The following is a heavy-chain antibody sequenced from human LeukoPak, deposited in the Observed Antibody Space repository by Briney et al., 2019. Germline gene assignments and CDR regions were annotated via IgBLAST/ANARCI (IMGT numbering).Heavy chain of an antibody. J-gene: IGHJ4*02. D-gene: IGHD5-12*01. Sequence: GGSLRLSCTASGFTFCDYAMSWVRQAPGKGLEWVGFIRSKAYGGTTEYAASVKGRFTISRDDSKSIAYLRMNSLKTEDTAVYYCTRDYEVALDYWGQGTLVTVSS. CDR2: IRSKAYGGTT. V-gene: IGHV3-49*04. CDR1: GFTFCDYA. CDR3: TRDYEVALDY.